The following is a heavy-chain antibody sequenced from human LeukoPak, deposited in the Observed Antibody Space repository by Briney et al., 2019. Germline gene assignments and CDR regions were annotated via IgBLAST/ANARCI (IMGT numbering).Heavy chain of an antibody. V-gene: IGHV4-4*07. J-gene: IGHJ5*02. CDR3: ARDLMSRDYYGSGLNWFDP. CDR2: IYSSGNT. D-gene: IGHD3-10*01. CDR1: GDSISSYH. Sequence: SETLTLTCTVSGDSISSYHWSWIRQPAGKGLEWVGRIYSSGNTVYNPSLKSRVTMSVDTSKNQFSLKLSSVTAADTAVYYCARDLMSRDYYGSGLNWFDPWGQGTLDTVSS.